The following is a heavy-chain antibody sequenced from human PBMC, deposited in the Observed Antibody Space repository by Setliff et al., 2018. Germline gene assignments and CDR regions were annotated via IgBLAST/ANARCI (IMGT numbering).Heavy chain of an antibody. D-gene: IGHD2-2*01. CDR2: ISAYNGYI. CDR3: ARDRKEIVVKPPAASLDY. Sequence: VASVKVSCKASSYTFSSYGISWVRQAPGQGLEWMGWISAYNGYIVYAQKFQGRVTMTTDTSTTTAYMEVRSLRSDDTAVYYCARDRKEIVVKPPAASLDYWGQGTQVTVSS. J-gene: IGHJ4*02. CDR1: SYTFSSYG. V-gene: IGHV1-18*01.